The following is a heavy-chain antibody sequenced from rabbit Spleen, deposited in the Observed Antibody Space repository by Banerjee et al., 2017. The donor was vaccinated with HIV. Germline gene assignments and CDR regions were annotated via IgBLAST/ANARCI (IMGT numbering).Heavy chain of an antibody. Sequence: QLKESGGGLVQPGGSLKLSYKASGFDFSSYYMSWVRQATGKGLEWIGYSDPVFGSAYYASWVNGRFSISRENTQNTVFLQITSLTAAATASYFCARDGAGGVYGYATLWGPGTLVTVS. CDR1: GFDFSSYY. D-gene: IGHD6-1*01. CDR3: ARDGAGGVYGYATL. V-gene: IGHV1S7*01. CDR2: SDPVFGSA. J-gene: IGHJ4*01.